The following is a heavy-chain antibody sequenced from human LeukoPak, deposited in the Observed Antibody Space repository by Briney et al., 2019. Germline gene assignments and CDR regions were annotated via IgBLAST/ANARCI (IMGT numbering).Heavy chain of an antibody. V-gene: IGHV1-69*05. CDR1: GYTFTSYA. CDR3: AVWLMDTAMVKDFDY. J-gene: IGHJ4*02. CDR2: IIPIFGTA. Sequence: SVKVSCKASGYTFTSYAISWVRQAPGQGLEWMGRIIPIFGTANYAQKFQGRVTITTDESTSTAYMELSSLRSEDTAVYYCAVWLMDTAMVKDFDYWGQGTLVTVSS. D-gene: IGHD5-18*01.